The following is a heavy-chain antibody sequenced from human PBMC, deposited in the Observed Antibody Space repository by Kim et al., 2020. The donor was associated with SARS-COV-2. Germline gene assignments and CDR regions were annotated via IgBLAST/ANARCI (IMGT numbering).Heavy chain of an antibody. Sequence: ASVKVSCKASGFTFTDTYIYWVRQAPGQGLEWMGWINPNSGGTKFEQKFQGRVTMTRDTSITTAYLELSSLRSDDTAVYYCVRGVTTSGYWGQGTLVTVSS. D-gene: IGHD1-1*01. CDR1: GFTFTDTY. CDR3: VRGVTTSGY. CDR2: INPNSGGT. V-gene: IGHV1-2*02. J-gene: IGHJ4*02.